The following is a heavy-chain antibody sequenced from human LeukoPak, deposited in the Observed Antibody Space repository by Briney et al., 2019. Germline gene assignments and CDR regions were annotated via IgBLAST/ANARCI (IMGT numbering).Heavy chain of an antibody. J-gene: IGHJ4*02. CDR3: AKPPITMVRGVSTTLDY. V-gene: IGHV3-30*18. CDR2: ISYDGSNK. Sequence: GGSLRLSCAASGFTFSSYGMHWVRQAPGKGLEWVAVISYDGSNKYYADSVKGRFTISRDNSKNTLYLQMNSLRAEDTAVYYCAKPPITMVRGVSTTLDYWGQGTLVTVSS. CDR1: GFTFSSYG. D-gene: IGHD3-10*01.